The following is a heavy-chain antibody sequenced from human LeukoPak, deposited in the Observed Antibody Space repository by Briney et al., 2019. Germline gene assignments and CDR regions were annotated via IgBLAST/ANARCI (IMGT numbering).Heavy chain of an antibody. V-gene: IGHV3-7*03. Sequence: GGSLRLSCAASGFTFSNYWMSWVRQAPGKGLEWVANIKEDGSEKYYVDSVKGRFTISRDNSKNTLYLQMNSLRAEDTAVYYCAKYVEQLLDPWGQGTLVTVSS. D-gene: IGHD6-13*01. J-gene: IGHJ5*02. CDR2: IKEDGSEK. CDR3: AKYVEQLLDP. CDR1: GFTFSNYW.